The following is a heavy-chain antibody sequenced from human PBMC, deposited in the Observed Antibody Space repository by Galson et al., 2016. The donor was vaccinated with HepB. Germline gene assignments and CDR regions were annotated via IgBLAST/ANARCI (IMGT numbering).Heavy chain of an antibody. J-gene: IGHJ2*01. CDR2: ISYDGNNK. Sequence: SLRLSCAASRFTFSSHSMHWVRQAPGKGLEWVAVISYDGNNKYYADSVKGRFTISRDNSKNTLYLQMNSLRAEDTAVFYCARDPVTTVTKWYFDLWGRGTLVTVSS. D-gene: IGHD4-17*01. V-gene: IGHV3-30*03. CDR1: RFTFSSHS. CDR3: ARDPVTTVTKWYFDL.